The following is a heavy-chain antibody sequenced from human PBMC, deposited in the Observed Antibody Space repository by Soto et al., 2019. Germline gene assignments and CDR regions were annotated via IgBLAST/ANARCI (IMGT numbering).Heavy chain of an antibody. Sequence: QVQLVQSGAEVKKPGASVKVSCKASGYTFTSYDINWVRQATGQGLEWMGWMNPNSGNTGYAQKFQGRVTMTRNTSISTAYMELSSLRSEDTAVYYCARGAPFYYDSSGYYTNNWFDPWGQGTLVTVSS. CDR2: MNPNSGNT. D-gene: IGHD3-22*01. J-gene: IGHJ5*02. CDR3: ARGAPFYYDSSGYYTNNWFDP. V-gene: IGHV1-8*01. CDR1: GYTFTSYD.